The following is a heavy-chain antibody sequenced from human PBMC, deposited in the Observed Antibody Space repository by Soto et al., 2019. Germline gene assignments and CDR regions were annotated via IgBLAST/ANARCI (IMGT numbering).Heavy chain of an antibody. CDR2: IYYTGST. Sequence: SETLSLTCTVSGGPIRSTTYYWSWIRQHPGKGLEWFGYIYYTGSTYYNPSLKSRVTMSVDTPKKQFSLNLSSVTAADTAVYYCARVYDSTGYPAAGGAFEIWGQGTKVTVSS. CDR3: ARVYDSTGYPAAGGAFEI. J-gene: IGHJ3*02. V-gene: IGHV4-31*03. D-gene: IGHD3-22*01. CDR1: GGPIRSTTYY.